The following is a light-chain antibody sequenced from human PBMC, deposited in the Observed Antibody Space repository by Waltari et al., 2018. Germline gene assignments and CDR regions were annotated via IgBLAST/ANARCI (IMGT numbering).Light chain of an antibody. V-gene: IGLV2-14*03. CDR3: SSYTTSSTVV. CDR2: DVS. CDR1: SSDIGYYIY. J-gene: IGLJ2*01. Sequence: QSALTQPASVSGSPGQSITISCTGTSSDIGYYIYVSWYQQHPGKAPKLMIYDVSNRPSGVSNRFSGSKSGNTASLTISGLQAEDDADYYCSSYTTSSTVVFGGGTKLTVL.